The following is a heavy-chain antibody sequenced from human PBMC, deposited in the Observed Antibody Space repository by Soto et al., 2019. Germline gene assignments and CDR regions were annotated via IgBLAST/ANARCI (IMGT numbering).Heavy chain of an antibody. J-gene: IGHJ4*02. V-gene: IGHV1-8*01. Sequence: QVQLVQSGAEVKKPGASVKVSCKASGYTFTSYDINWVRQATGQGLEWMGWMNPNSGNTGYAQKFQGRVTMTRSNSVSTAYMELTSLRSEDTAVYYCARGHNYYDSSGYNGDWGQGTLVTVSS. CDR1: GYTFTSYD. D-gene: IGHD3-22*01. CDR3: ARGHNYYDSSGYNGD. CDR2: MNPNSGNT.